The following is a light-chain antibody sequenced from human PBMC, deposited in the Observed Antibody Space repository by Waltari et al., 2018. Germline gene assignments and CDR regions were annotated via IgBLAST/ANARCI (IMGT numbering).Light chain of an antibody. Sequence: TQSPSSLSASVGDRVTITCRASDNVDKHLNWYQQKPGKVPKLLIYMTSTLESGVPSRFSGSGSGTDYTFTISRLQSEDVATYYCQHGYGSPLTFGGGTKVDIK. CDR3: QHGYGSPLT. V-gene: IGKV1-39*01. J-gene: IGKJ4*01. CDR1: DNVDKH. CDR2: MTS.